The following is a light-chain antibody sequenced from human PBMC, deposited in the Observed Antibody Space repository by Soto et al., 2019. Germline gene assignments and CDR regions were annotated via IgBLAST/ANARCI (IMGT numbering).Light chain of an antibody. Sequence: EIVMTQSPVTLSVSPGERATLPCRASQSVSIFVAWYQQKAGQAPRLLMYEASTRGPGVPARFSGSGSGTEFTLTISSLQSEDFAVYYCQQYNFWPPTFGQGTKVEIK. CDR1: QSVSIF. V-gene: IGKV3-15*01. CDR3: QQYNFWPPT. CDR2: EAS. J-gene: IGKJ2*01.